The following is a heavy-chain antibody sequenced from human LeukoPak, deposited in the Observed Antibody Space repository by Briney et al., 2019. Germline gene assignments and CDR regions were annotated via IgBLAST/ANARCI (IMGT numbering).Heavy chain of an antibody. CDR1: GYTFTDYY. CDR2: MNPNSGNT. D-gene: IGHD2-2*01. CDR3: ARGERSRYQLLLGGRVYYMDV. J-gene: IGHJ6*03. V-gene: IGHV1-8*03. Sequence: ASVKVSCKASGYTFTDYYIHWVRQAPGHGLEWIGWMNPNSGNTGYTQKFQGRVTITLNTSISTAYMELSSLRSDDTAIYYCARGERSRYQLLLGGRVYYMDVWGEGTTVTVSS.